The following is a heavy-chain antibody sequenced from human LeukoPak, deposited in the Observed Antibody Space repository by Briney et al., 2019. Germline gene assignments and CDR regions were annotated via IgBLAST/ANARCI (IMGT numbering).Heavy chain of an antibody. V-gene: IGHV4-59*12. D-gene: IGHD4-17*01. CDR1: GGSISSYY. J-gene: IGHJ4*02. CDR3: ARASHDYGDHSHFDY. CDR2: IYHSGST. Sequence: SETLSLTCTVSGGSISSYYWSWVRQPPGRGLEWIGEIYHSGSTNYNPSLKTRVTISVDKSKNQFSLKLSSVTAADTAVYYCARASHDYGDHSHFDYWGQGTLVTVSS.